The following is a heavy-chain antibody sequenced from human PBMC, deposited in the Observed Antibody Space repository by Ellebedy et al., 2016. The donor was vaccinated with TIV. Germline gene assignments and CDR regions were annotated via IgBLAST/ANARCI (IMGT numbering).Heavy chain of an antibody. J-gene: IGHJ4*02. CDR2: ITESGGNT. D-gene: IGHD4-23*01. CDR1: GLTFSSHA. Sequence: GESLKISCAASGLTFSSHAMSWVRQAPGKGLEWVSSITESGGNTYYADSVKGRFTISRDNSKNTLYLPMNSLRAEDTAVYYCAKDAADNGGKLDYWGQGALVTVSS. V-gene: IGHV3-23*01. CDR3: AKDAADNGGKLDY.